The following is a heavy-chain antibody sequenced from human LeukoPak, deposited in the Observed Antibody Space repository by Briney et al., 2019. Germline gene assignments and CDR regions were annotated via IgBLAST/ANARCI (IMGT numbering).Heavy chain of an antibody. CDR3: ARGGGYCSGGSCQLDY. J-gene: IGHJ4*02. V-gene: IGHV1-69*13. Sequence: GASVKVSCKASGGTFSSYAISWVRQAPGQGLEWMGGIIPIFGTANYAQKFQGRVTITADESTSTAYMELSSLGSEDTAVYYCARGGGYCSGGSCQLDYWGQGTLVTVSS. CDR1: GGTFSSYA. D-gene: IGHD2-15*01. CDR2: IIPIFGTA.